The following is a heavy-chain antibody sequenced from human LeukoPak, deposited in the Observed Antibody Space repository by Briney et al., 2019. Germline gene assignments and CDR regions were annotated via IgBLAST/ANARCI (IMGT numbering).Heavy chain of an antibody. Sequence: ASVKVSCKASGYTFTSYGISWVRQAPGQGLEWMGWISAYNGNTNYAQKLQGRVTMTTDTSTSTAYMELRSLRSDDTAVYYCARDVPTYYDFWSGYYYYGMDVWGQGTTVTVSS. D-gene: IGHD3-3*01. CDR3: ARDVPTYYDFWSGYYYYGMDV. J-gene: IGHJ6*02. CDR1: GYTFTSYG. CDR2: ISAYNGNT. V-gene: IGHV1-18*01.